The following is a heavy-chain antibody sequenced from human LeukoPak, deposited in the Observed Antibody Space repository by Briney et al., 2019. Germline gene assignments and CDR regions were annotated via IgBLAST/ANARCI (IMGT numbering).Heavy chain of an antibody. D-gene: IGHD1-1*01. CDR3: ARLERRLEAIDY. V-gene: IGHV5-51*01. J-gene: IGHJ4*02. CDR2: IYPSDSDT. CDR1: GYSFTTYW. Sequence: GESLKISCKGSGYSFTTYWLAWVRQMPGKGLEWMGIIYPSDSDTRYSPSFQGQVTISADKSISTAYLQWSSLKASDTAMYYCARLERRLEAIDYWGQGTLVTVSS.